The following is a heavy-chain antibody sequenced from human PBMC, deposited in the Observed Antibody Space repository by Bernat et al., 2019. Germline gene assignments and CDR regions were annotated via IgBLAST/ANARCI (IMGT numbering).Heavy chain of an antibody. Sequence: EVQLLESGGGLVQPGGSLRLSCAASGFTFSSYAMSWVRQAPGKGLEWVSAISGSGGSTYYADSVKGRFTISRDNSKNTLYLQMNSLRAEDTAVYYCAKDRMYSSGWYDIYYFDYWGQGTLVTVSS. D-gene: IGHD6-19*01. V-gene: IGHV3-23*01. CDR2: ISGSGGST. CDR1: GFTFSSYA. J-gene: IGHJ4*02. CDR3: AKDRMYSSGWYDIYYFDY.